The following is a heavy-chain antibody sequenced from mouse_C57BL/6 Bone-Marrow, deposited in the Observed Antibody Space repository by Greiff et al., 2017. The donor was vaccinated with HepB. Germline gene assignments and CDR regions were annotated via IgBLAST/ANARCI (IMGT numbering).Heavy chain of an antibody. CDR3: VKAVSSGSSYTWFAY. CDR1: GFTFNDYH. D-gene: IGHD1-1*01. J-gene: IGHJ3*01. Sequence: EVQLVESGGGLVQPGASLRLSCAASGFTFNDYHMSWVRQPPGKAPEWLALIRNKANGYATEYTASVKCRFTISRDNSQNILYLQMNTRRAEDSATYYGVKAVSSGSSYTWFAYWGQGTLVTVSA. V-gene: IGHV7-4*01. CDR2: IRNKANGYAT.